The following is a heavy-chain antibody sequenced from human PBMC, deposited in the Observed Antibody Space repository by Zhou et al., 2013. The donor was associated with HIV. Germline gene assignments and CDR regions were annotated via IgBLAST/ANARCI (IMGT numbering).Heavy chain of an antibody. J-gene: IGHJ4*02. CDR1: GYTFNRFP. Sequence: QVRLLQSGAEVKSPGSSVKVPCLTSGYTFNRFPINWLRQVPGQGLEWMGVIIPLLGTTDYAQKFQGRVTISTGASATTAYMELRNLTSDDTAIYFCARGFIAAAGTPPIHFDYWGPGTVVTVSA. CDR2: IIPLLGTT. CDR3: ARGFIAAAGTPPIHFDY. V-gene: IGHV1-69*16. D-gene: IGHD6-13*01.